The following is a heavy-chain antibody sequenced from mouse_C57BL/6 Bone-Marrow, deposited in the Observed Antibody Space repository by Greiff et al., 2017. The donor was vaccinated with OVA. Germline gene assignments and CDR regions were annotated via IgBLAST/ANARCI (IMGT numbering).Heavy chain of an antibody. J-gene: IGHJ3*01. V-gene: IGHV1-15*01. CDR1: GYTFTDYE. D-gene: IGHD2-2*01. Sequence: VQLVESGAELVRPGASVTLSCKASGYTFTDYEMHWVKQTPVHGLEWIGAIDPETGGTAYNQKFKGKAILTADKSSSTAYMGLRSLTSEDSAVYYCTGGYVSWFAYWGQGTLVTVSA. CDR3: TGGYVSWFAY. CDR2: IDPETGGT.